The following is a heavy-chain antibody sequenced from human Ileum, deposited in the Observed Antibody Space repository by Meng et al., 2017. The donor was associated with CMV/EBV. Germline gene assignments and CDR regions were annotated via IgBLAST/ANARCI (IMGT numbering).Heavy chain of an antibody. CDR3: VKGWVVPGAVGGHFGN. J-gene: IGHJ4*02. Sequence: GGSLRLSCAASGFRFSDYAMSWVRQTPGKGLEWVSSISGSADNTYYADSVRGRLTISRDNPNNTLYLQMNGLRVEDTAIYFCVKGWVVPGAVGGHFGNWGQGTLVTVSS. CDR1: GFRFSDYA. CDR2: ISGSADNT. V-gene: IGHV3-23*01. D-gene: IGHD2-2*01.